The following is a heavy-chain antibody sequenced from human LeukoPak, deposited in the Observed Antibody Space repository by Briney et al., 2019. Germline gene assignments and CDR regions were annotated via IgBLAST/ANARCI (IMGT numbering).Heavy chain of an antibody. CDR1: GYIFTNYW. Sequence: GESLKISCKASGYIFTNYWIGWVRQMPGKGLEWMGIIYPADSNTRYSPSFQGQVTISADKSINTAYLQWSSLKASDTAMYYCATITMVRGVITFFDYWGQGTLVTVSS. CDR2: IYPADSNT. J-gene: IGHJ4*02. D-gene: IGHD3-10*01. V-gene: IGHV5-51*01. CDR3: ATITMVRGVITFFDY.